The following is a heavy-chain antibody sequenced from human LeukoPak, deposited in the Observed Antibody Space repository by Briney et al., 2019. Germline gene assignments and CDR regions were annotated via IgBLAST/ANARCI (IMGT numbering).Heavy chain of an antibody. CDR2: IKQDGSEK. Sequence: PGGSLRLSCAASGFIFSNYWLSWVRQAPGKGLEWLANIKQDGSEKYYVESVKGRFTISRDNAKKSLYLQMNSLRAEDTAVYYCARELPPLFYYETSGLDYWGQGTLVTVSS. V-gene: IGHV3-7*01. D-gene: IGHD3-22*01. CDR3: ARELPPLFYYETSGLDY. CDR1: GFIFSNYW. J-gene: IGHJ4*02.